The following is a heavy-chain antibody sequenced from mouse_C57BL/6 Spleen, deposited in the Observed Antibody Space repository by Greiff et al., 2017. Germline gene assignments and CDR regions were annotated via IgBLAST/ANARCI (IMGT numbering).Heavy chain of an antibody. CDR3: ARNYGSSRYFDD. V-gene: IGHV1-55*01. CDR1: GYTFTSYW. CDR2: IYPGSGST. D-gene: IGHD1-1*01. Sequence: QVQLQQPGAELVKPGASVKMSCKASGYTFTSYWITWVKQRPGQGLEWIGDIYPGSGSTNYNEKFKSKATLTVDTSSSTAYMQLSSLTSEDSAVYYCARNYGSSRYFDDWGQGTTLTVSS. J-gene: IGHJ2*01.